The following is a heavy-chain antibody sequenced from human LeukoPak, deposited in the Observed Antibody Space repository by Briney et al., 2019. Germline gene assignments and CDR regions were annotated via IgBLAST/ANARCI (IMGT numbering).Heavy chain of an antibody. CDR2: IKSKTDGGTT. D-gene: IGHD1-26*01. J-gene: IGHJ4*02. CDR1: GFTFSNAW. V-gene: IGHV3-15*01. Sequence: TAGGSLRLSCAASGFTFSNAWMSWVRQAPGKGLEWVGRIKSKTDGGTTDYAAPVKGRFTISRDDSKNTLYLQMNSLKTEDTAVYYCTTDAVGATEVIDYWGQGTLVTVSS. CDR3: TTDAVGATEVIDY.